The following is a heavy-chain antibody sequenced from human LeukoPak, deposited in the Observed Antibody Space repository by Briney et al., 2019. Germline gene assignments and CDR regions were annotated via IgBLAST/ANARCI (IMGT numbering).Heavy chain of an antibody. CDR2: ISYDGSNK. D-gene: IGHD3-10*01. V-gene: IGHV3-30*01. CDR1: GFTFSSYA. J-gene: IGHJ4*02. Sequence: GGSLRLSCAASGFTFSSYAMHWVRQAPGKGLEWVAVISYDGSNKYYADPVKGRFTISRDNSKNTLYLQMNSLRAEDTAVYYCARGGALLWFGELLEGFDYWGQGTLVTVSS. CDR3: ARGGALLWFGELLEGFDY.